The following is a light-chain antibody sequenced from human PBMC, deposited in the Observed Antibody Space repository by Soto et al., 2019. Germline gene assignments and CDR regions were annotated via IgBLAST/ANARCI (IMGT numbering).Light chain of an antibody. CDR3: QQGNSYLIT. CDR2: AAS. J-gene: IGKJ5*01. Sequence: DIQMTQSPATLSASVGDRVTITCRASQSVNRWLAWYQQKPGKAPKLLIYAASSLQSGVPSRFSGSGSGTDFTLTISSLQPEDFATYYCQQGNSYLITFGQGTRLEIK. CDR1: QSVNRW. V-gene: IGKV1-5*01.